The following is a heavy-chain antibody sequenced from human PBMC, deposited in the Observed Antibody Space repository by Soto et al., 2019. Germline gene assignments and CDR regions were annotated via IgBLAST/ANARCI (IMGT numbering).Heavy chain of an antibody. Sequence: QVLLVQSGAEVKKPGSSVKVSCKASGGTFSAYPISWVRQAPGQGPEWMGGIIPMFGTTNYAPKFQGRVTITADEPTSTAYMEMSSLRFEDTAIYYCARDRGSTTGWYFDVWGRGSPVTVSS. V-gene: IGHV1-69*12. J-gene: IGHJ2*01. CDR2: IIPMFGTT. CDR3: ARDRGSTTGWYFDV. CDR1: GGTFSAYP. D-gene: IGHD2-2*01.